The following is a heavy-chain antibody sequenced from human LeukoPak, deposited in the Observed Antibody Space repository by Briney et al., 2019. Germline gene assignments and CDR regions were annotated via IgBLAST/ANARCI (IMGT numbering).Heavy chain of an antibody. Sequence: PGGSLRLSCAASGFTFSTYEMNWVRQAPGKGLEWLSYISSSGGATLYAESVKGRFTISRDNAESSVFLQMNSLRVEDTAIYYCARMDYAGNWPDQWGQGTLVTASS. CDR1: GFTFSTYE. J-gene: IGHJ5*02. D-gene: IGHD4-23*01. V-gene: IGHV3-48*03. CDR3: ARMDYAGNWPDQ. CDR2: ISSSGGAT.